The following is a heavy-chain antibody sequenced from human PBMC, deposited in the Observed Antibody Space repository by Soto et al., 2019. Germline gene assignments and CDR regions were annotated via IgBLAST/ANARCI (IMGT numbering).Heavy chain of an antibody. Sequence: GGSLRLSCAASGFTFSSYWVSWVRQAPGKGLEWVANIKQDGSEKYYVDSVKGRFTISRDNAKNSLYLQMNSLRAEDTAVYYCARLPHYYDSSGYYYKKYYFDYWGQGTLVTVSS. CDR1: GFTFSSYW. D-gene: IGHD3-22*01. CDR3: ARLPHYYDSSGYYYKKYYFDY. CDR2: IKQDGSEK. J-gene: IGHJ4*02. V-gene: IGHV3-7*03.